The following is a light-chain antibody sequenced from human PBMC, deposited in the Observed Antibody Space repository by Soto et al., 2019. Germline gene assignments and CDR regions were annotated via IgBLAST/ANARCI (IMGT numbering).Light chain of an antibody. CDR3: QQYGDRPRT. V-gene: IGKV3-15*01. Sequence: KQSPATLSVSPGDRATLSCGASQYIGSAGACYHQRSGQAPRLLAFDASVRVPTKPASFSGSVSGTEFTPTISSLESEDFAVYFRQQYGDRPRTFGQGTKVDIK. CDR2: DAS. J-gene: IGKJ1*01. CDR1: QYIGSA.